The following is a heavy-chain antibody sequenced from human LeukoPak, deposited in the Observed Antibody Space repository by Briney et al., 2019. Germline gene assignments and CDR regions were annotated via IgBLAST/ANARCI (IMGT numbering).Heavy chain of an antibody. D-gene: IGHD3-3*01. J-gene: IGHJ5*02. CDR1: GGSFSGYY. CDR3: ARGRFLEWLLTGYNWFDP. CDR2: INHRGST. Sequence: SETLSLTCAVYGGSFSGYYWSWIRQPPGKGLEWIGEINHRGSTNYNPSLKSRVTISVDTSKNQFSLKLSSVTAADTAVYYCARGRFLEWLLTGYNWFDPWGQGTLVTVSS. V-gene: IGHV4-34*01.